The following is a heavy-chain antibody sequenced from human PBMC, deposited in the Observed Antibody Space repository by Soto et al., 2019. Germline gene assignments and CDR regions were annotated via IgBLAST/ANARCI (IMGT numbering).Heavy chain of an antibody. CDR3: ARGAALAGKLDL. V-gene: IGHV3-21*06. Sequence: EVQLVESGGGLVKPGGSVRLSCEASGFTFTSDSMTWVRQAPGKGLEWVSSISSHGRDIFYADSVKGRFTISRDNAKDSLHLQMNSLTGEYSAVYYCARGAALAGKLDLWGQGTLVNVSS. CDR1: GFTFTSDS. J-gene: IGHJ4*02. D-gene: IGHD6-19*01. CDR2: ISSHGRDI.